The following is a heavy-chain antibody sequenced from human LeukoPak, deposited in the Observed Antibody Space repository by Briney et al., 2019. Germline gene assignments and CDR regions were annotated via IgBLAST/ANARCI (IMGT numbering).Heavy chain of an antibody. V-gene: IGHV3-23*01. Sequence: PGGSLRLSCAASGFTFSSYAMSWVRQAPGKGLEWVSAISGSGGRTYYADSVKGRFTISRDNSKNTLYLQMNSLRAEGTAVYYCAKREGSGSYEGKTPDYWGQGTLVTVSS. J-gene: IGHJ4*02. CDR3: AKREGSGSYEGKTPDY. CDR2: ISGSGGRT. D-gene: IGHD3-10*01. CDR1: GFTFSSYA.